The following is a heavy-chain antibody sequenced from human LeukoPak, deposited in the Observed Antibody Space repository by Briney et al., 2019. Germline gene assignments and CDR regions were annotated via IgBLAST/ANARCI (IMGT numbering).Heavy chain of an antibody. CDR2: ITSSGSTV. Sequence: GGSLRLSCAASGFTFSSYTMNWVRQAPGKGLEGVSYITSSGSTVYYADSVKGRFTISRDNAKNSLYLQMQSPTAEDTAVYFCARVGFSSKYYYYMDVWGKGTTVTVSS. J-gene: IGHJ6*03. CDR1: GFTFSSYT. D-gene: IGHD2-2*01. CDR3: ARVGFSSKYYYYMDV. V-gene: IGHV3-48*04.